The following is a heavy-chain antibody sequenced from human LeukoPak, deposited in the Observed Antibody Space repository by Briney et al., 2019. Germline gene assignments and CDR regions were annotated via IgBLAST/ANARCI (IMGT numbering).Heavy chain of an antibody. CDR1: GDSVSSNSAA. D-gene: IGHD5-24*01. CDR3: TRLTKKRWLQTYYFDY. Sequence: SQTLSLTCAISGDSVSSNSAAWNWIRQSPSRGLEWLGRTYYRSKWYNDYAVSVKSRLTINPDTSKNQFSLQLNSVTPEDTAVYYCTRLTKKRWLQTYYFDYWGQGTLVTVSS. V-gene: IGHV6-1*01. J-gene: IGHJ4*02. CDR2: TYYRSKWYN.